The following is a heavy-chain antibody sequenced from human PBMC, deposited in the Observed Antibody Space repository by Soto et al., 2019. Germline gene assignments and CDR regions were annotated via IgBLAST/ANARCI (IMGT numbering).Heavy chain of an antibody. J-gene: IGHJ6*02. CDR1: GFTFTSSA. V-gene: IGHV1-58*01. CDR3: AAGYDSRGYSNYYYYYGTDV. D-gene: IGHD3-22*01. Sequence: SVKVSCKASGFTFTSSAVQWVRQARGQRLEWIGWIVVGSGNTNYAQKFQERATITRDMSTSTAYMELSSLRSEDTAVYYCAAGYDSRGYSNYYYYYGTDVWGQGTTVTVSS. CDR2: IVVGSGNT.